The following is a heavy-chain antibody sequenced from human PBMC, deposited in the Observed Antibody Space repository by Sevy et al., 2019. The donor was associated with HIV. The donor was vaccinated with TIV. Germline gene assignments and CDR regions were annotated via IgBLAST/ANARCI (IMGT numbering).Heavy chain of an antibody. CDR2: ISSSSSYI. J-gene: IGHJ6*02. CDR3: ARDLPETEGIAARPLYYYYGMDV. D-gene: IGHD6-6*01. V-gene: IGHV3-21*01. Sequence: GGSLRLSCAASGFTFSSYSMNWVRQAPGKGLEWVSSISSSSSYIYYADSVKGRFTISRDNAKNSLYLQMNGLRAEDTAVFYCARDLPETEGIAARPLYYYYGMDVWGQGTTVTVSS. CDR1: GFTFSSYS.